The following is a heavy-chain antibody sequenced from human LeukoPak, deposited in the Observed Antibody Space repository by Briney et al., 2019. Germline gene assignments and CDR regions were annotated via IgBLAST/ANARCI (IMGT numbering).Heavy chain of an antibody. D-gene: IGHD3-16*01. CDR1: GGSFSGYY. CDR3: ARHRFEGGVHGYYYYGMDV. Sequence: SETLSLTCAVYGGSFSGYYWSWIRQPPGKGLEWIGEINHSGSTNYNPSLKSRVTISVDTSKNQFSLKLSSVTAADTAVYYCARHRFEGGVHGYYYYGMDVWGQGTTVTVSS. CDR2: INHSGST. V-gene: IGHV4-34*01. J-gene: IGHJ6*02.